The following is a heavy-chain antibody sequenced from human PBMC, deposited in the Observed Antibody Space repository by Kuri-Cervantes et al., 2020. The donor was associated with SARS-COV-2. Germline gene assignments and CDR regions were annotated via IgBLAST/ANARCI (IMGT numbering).Heavy chain of an antibody. D-gene: IGHD2-8*02. V-gene: IGHV3-74*01. J-gene: IGHJ3*02. CDR3: AREVLLAVGAFDI. CDR2: INSDGSST. Sequence: GGSLRLSCAVSGFIFDDYDMRWVRQVPGKGLVWVSRINSDGSSTSYADSVKGRFTISRDNAKNTLYLQMNSLRAEDTAVYYCAREVLLAVGAFDIWGQGTMVTVSS. CDR1: GFIFDDYD.